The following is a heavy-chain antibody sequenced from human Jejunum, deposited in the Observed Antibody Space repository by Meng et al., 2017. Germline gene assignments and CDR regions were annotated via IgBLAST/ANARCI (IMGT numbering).Heavy chain of an antibody. J-gene: IGHJ4*02. Sequence: GESLKISCTASGFTFGDYGMTWVRQAPGKGLEWVGFIRSKADGGSEYAASLKGRFTISRDDSNGIAYLQINSLRTEDTAVYYCSRNDYGSGSNLVAYWGQGTLVTVSS. CDR2: IRSKADGGS. V-gene: IGHV3-49*04. D-gene: IGHD3-10*01. CDR3: SRNDYGSGSNLVAY. CDR1: GFTFGDYG.